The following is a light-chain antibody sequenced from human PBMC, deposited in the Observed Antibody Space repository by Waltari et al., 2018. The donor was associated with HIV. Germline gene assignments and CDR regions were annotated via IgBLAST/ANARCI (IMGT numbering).Light chain of an antibody. J-gene: IGKJ1*01. Sequence: AIQLTQSPSSMSASVGDRVTITCRASQGIRNELGWYQQKPGKAPKLLIYAASSLQSGVPSRFSGSGSGTDFTLTISSLQPEDSATYYCLQDDSYPRTFGQGTKVEIK. CDR1: QGIRNE. CDR3: LQDDSYPRT. V-gene: IGKV1-6*01. CDR2: AAS.